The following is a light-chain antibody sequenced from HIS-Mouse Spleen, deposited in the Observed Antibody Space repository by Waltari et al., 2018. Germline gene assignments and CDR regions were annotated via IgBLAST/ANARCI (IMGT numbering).Light chain of an antibody. Sequence: DLQLTQPPSFLSASVGDRLTITCRASQGISSYLALYQQKPGKAPKLLIYAASTLQSGVPSRFSGSGSGTEFTLTISSLQPEDFATYYCQQLNSYPPTFGQGTKVEIK. J-gene: IGKJ1*01. V-gene: IGKV1-9*01. CDR2: AAS. CDR3: QQLNSYPPT. CDR1: QGISSY.